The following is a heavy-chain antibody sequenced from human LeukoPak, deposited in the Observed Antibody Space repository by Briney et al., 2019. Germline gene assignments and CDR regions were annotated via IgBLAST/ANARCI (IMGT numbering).Heavy chain of an antibody. CDR1: GGSISSSSYY. CDR2: IYYSGST. J-gene: IGHJ5*02. CDR3: ARDLRHFSTVTTNWFDP. V-gene: IGHV4-39*07. Sequence: SETLSLTCTVSGGSISSSSYYWGWIRQPPGKGLEWIGSIYYSGSTYYNPSLKSRVTISVDTSKNQFSLKLSSVTAADTAVYYCARDLRHFSTVTTNWFDPWGQGTLVTVSS. D-gene: IGHD4-11*01.